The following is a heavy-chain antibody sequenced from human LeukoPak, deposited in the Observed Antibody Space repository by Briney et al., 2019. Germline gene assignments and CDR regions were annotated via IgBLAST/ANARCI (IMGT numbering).Heavy chain of an antibody. CDR3: ARRFYYDGHHDS. Sequence: SETLSLTCTVSAASIRNNHWSWIRQPPGEGLEWVGYIYSTGSTSYNPSLKSRVTISVDTSKNQFSLNLTSVTAADTAVYYCARRFYYDGHHDSWGQGTLVTVSS. D-gene: IGHD3-22*01. J-gene: IGHJ4*02. CDR2: IYSTGST. CDR1: AASIRNNH. V-gene: IGHV4-59*08.